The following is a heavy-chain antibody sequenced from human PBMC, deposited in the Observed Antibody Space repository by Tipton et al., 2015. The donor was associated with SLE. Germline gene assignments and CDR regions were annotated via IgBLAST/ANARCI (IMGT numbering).Heavy chain of an antibody. CDR3: ARGRAQPLDY. Sequence: TLSLTCTVSGVSISNHYWSWIRQSPGKGLEWIGYIYNSGSTSYNPSLKSRVTITEDTSKNQISLRLSSVTAADTAVHYCARGRAQPLDYWGQGTLVTVSS. V-gene: IGHV4-59*11. CDR2: IYNSGST. CDR1: GVSISNHY. J-gene: IGHJ4*02.